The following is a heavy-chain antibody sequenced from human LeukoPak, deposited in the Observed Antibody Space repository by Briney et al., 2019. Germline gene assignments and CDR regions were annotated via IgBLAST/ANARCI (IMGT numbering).Heavy chain of an antibody. CDR1: NGSISPYF. V-gene: IGHV4-59*08. Sequence: SETLSLTCSVSNGSISPYFWSWIRQPPGKGLEWIWYIYYSGSTKYNPSLKSRVTISLDTSKKQFSLKLSSVTAADTALYSCARRQTYFDYWGQGTLVTVSS. CDR3: ARRQTYFDY. CDR2: IYYSGST. J-gene: IGHJ4*02.